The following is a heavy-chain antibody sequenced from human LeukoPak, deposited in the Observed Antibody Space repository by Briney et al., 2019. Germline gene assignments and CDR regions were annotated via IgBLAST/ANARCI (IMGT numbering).Heavy chain of an antibody. Sequence: SETLSLTCTVFGGSISDYYWIWIRQPAGKGLEWIGRIQSSGSTTYNPSLKSRVTMSLDPSKDQFSLQLTSVTAADTAVYYCARGIDRLNYFDYWGHGTLVT. CDR3: ARGIDRLNYFDY. J-gene: IGHJ4*01. CDR2: IQSSGST. V-gene: IGHV4-4*07. D-gene: IGHD5-12*01. CDR1: GGSISDYY.